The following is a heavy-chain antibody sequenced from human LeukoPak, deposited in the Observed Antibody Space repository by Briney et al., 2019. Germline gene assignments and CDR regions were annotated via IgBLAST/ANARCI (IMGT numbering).Heavy chain of an antibody. CDR2: ISSSSSYI. CDR3: ARENHHCSSTSCYEFDY. Sequence: PGGSLRLSCAASGFTFSSYSMNWVRQAPGKGLEWVSSISSSSSYIYYADSVKGRFTISRDNAKNSLYLQMTSLRAEDTAVYYCARENHHCSSTSCYEFDYWGQGTLVTVSS. CDR1: GFTFSSYS. V-gene: IGHV3-21*01. D-gene: IGHD2-2*01. J-gene: IGHJ4*02.